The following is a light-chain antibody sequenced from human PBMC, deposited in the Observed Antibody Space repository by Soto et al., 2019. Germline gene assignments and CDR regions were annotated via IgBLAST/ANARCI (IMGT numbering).Light chain of an antibody. CDR3: QQYYNTLYT. J-gene: IGKJ2*01. CDR1: QSVLSSSNNKDY. V-gene: IGKV4-1*01. CDR2: WAS. Sequence: DIVMTQSPDSLAVSLGERATINCKSSQSVLSSSNNKDYLAWYQQKPGQPPKLLIYWASTRESGVPDRFSGRGSGTDFTLTISSLQAEDVAIYYCQQYYNTLYTFCQGTKLEIK.